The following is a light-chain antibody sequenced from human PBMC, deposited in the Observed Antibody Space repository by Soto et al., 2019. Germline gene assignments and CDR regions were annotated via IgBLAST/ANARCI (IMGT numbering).Light chain of an antibody. CDR2: DAS. V-gene: IGKV1-33*01. J-gene: IGKJ4*01. CDR1: QVIAKS. CDR3: QQYDNLPLT. Sequence: DVPMTQSPSSLSASVGDRVTITCRANQVIAKSLNWFQQKPGEAPKILIYDASNLQTGVPSRFSGSGSGTDFVFTISSLQPEDTATYFCQQYDNLPLTFGGGTRVEI.